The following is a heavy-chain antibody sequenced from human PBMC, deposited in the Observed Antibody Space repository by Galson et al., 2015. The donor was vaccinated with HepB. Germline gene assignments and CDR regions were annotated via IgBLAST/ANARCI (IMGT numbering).Heavy chain of an antibody. Sequence: QSGAEVKKPGESLRISCKASGYTFTSYAMNWVRQAPGQGLEWMGWINTNTGNPTYAQGFTGRFVFSLDTSVSTAYLQISGLKAEDTAMYYCARDRNMVRGVISDYWGQGTLVTVSS. CDR3: ARDRNMVRGVISDY. V-gene: IGHV7-4-1*02. CDR2: INTNTGNP. CDR1: GYTFTSYA. D-gene: IGHD3-10*01. J-gene: IGHJ4*02.